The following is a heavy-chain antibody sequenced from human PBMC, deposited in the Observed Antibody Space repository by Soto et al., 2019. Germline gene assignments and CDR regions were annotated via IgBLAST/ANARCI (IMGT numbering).Heavy chain of an antibody. D-gene: IGHD6-6*01. CDR1: GGSISSCGYY. Sequence: PSETLSLTCTVSGGSISSCGYYWSWIRQHPVKGLEWIGYIYYSGSTYYNPSLKSRVTISVDTSKNQFSLKLSSVTAADTAVYYCARLLEYSSSFEPRGGMDVWGQGTTVTVSS. CDR3: ARLLEYSSSFEPRGGMDV. CDR2: IYYSGST. J-gene: IGHJ6*02. V-gene: IGHV4-31*03.